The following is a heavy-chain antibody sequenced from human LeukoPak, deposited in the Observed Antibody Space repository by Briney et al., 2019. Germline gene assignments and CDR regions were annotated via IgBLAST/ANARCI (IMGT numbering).Heavy chain of an antibody. D-gene: IGHD3-22*01. CDR2: ISAAGGVT. Sequence: GGSLRLSCVTSGFSFSSYAMAWVRQAPGKGLEWLSPISAAGGVTYYADSVRGRFTVSRDNSKKTLYFEMNSLRAADTAVYYCAKGVRDFYDSSGFLFDYWGQGTLLTVSS. CDR1: GFSFSSYA. J-gene: IGHJ4*02. CDR3: AKGVRDFYDSSGFLFDY. V-gene: IGHV3-23*01.